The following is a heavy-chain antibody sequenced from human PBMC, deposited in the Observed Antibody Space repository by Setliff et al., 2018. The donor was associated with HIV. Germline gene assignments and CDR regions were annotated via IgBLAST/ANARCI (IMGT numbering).Heavy chain of an antibody. CDR2: ISATGST. D-gene: IGHD3-9*01. CDR1: GGSISSGSYY. CDR3: ARGHDNKYYYFYYMDV. J-gene: IGHJ6*03. Sequence: SETLSLTCTVSGGSISSGSYYWSWIRQPAGKGLEWIGRISATGSTNYNPPLKSRVIMSVDTSRNQFSLKLSSVTAADTAVYYCARGHDNKYYYFYYMDVWGKGTTVTVSS. V-gene: IGHV4-61*02.